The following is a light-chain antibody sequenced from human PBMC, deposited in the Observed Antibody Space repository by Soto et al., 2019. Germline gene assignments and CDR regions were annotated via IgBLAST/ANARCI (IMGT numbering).Light chain of an antibody. Sequence: VLTQSPGTLPLSPGESATLSCRASQTVSSAYLAWYQQKPGQAPRLLIYGASSRVPIVPDRFSGSGSGADFNLAISRLEPEDFALYYCQYYNTSSGFAFGPGTRV. V-gene: IGKV3-20*01. CDR3: QYYNTSSGFA. CDR2: GAS. CDR1: QTVSSAY. J-gene: IGKJ3*01.